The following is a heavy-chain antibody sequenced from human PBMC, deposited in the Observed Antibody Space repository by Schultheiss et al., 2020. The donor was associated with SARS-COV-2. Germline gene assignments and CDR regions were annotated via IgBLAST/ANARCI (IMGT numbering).Heavy chain of an antibody. D-gene: IGHD2-15*01. J-gene: IGHJ4*02. CDR1: GFTFSSYA. CDR3: AREGIVVVVAAYLLDY. Sequence: GESLKISCAASGFTFSSYAMHCVRQAPGKGLEWVAVISYDGSNKYYADSVKGRFTISRDNSKNTLFLQINSLRAEDTAVYYCAREGIVVVVAAYLLDYWGQGTLVTVSS. CDR2: ISYDGSNK. V-gene: IGHV3-30*04.